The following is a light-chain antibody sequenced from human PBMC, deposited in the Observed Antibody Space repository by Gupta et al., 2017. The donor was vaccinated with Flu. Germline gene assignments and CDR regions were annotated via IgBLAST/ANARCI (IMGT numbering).Light chain of an antibody. CDR2: LGS. J-gene: IGKJ1*01. Sequence: IVMTQSPLSLPVTPGEPASISCRSSQSLLHSNGYNYLDWYLQKPGQSPQLLIYLGSNRASGVPDRFSGCGSGTDFTLKISRVEAEDVGVYYCMQALQTPVAFGQGTKVEIK. CDR1: QSLLHSNGYNY. CDR3: MQALQTPVA. V-gene: IGKV2-28*01.